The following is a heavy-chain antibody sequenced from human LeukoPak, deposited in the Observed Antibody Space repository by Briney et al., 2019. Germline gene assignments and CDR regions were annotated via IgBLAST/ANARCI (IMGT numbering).Heavy chain of an antibody. Sequence: GASVKVSCKASGGTFSSYAISWVRQAPGQGLEWMGGIIPIFGTANYAQKFQGRVTITADESTSTAYMGLSSLRSEDTAVYYCARDCFGSGWYGCAFDIWGQGTMVTVSS. V-gene: IGHV1-69*13. CDR1: GGTFSSYA. CDR2: IIPIFGTA. CDR3: ARDCFGSGWYGCAFDI. J-gene: IGHJ3*02. D-gene: IGHD6-19*01.